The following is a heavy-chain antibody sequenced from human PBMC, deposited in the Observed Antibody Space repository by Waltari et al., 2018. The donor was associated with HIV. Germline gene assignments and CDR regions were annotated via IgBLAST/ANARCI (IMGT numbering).Heavy chain of an antibody. CDR3: ARGRFLEWLFDY. CDR2: IKKDGSEK. J-gene: IGHJ4*02. CDR1: GFTFSSYW. D-gene: IGHD3-3*01. V-gene: IGHV3-7*04. Sequence: EVQLVESGGGLVQPGGSLRLSCAASGFTFSSYWMSWVRQAPGKGREWVANIKKDGSEKYYVDAAKGRFTISRDNAKNSLYLQMNSLRAEDTAVYYCARGRFLEWLFDYWGQGTLVTVSS.